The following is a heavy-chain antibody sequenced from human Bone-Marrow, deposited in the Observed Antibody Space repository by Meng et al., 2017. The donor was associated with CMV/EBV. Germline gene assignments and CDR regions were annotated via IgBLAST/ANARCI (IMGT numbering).Heavy chain of an antibody. CDR3: ARHAAIGVAVFPPINY. CDR1: GTISITAYY. D-gene: IGHD3-22*01. CDR2: IYHSGST. J-gene: IGHJ4*02. V-gene: IGHV4-39*01. Sequence: GTISITAYYWGWIREPPGKGLGWIGSIYHSGSTYCNPSLKSRVTMLVDTSKDQFSLRLNSVTVADTALYYCARHAAIGVAVFPPINYWGQGTLVTVSS.